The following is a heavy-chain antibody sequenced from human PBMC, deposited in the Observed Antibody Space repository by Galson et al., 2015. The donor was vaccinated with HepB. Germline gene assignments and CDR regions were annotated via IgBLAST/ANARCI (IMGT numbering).Heavy chain of an antibody. CDR3: TRGLAGPGYC. CDR2: IKSKADGGTT. CDR1: GFTFSNAW. V-gene: IGHV3-15*01. J-gene: IGHJ4*02. Sequence: SLRLSCAASGFTFSNAWMSWVRQAPGKGLEWVGRIKSKADGGTTDYAAPVKGRFTISRDDSKNTLYLQLNSLKTEDTAVYYSTRGLAGPGYCWGQGTLVTVSS. D-gene: IGHD6-19*01.